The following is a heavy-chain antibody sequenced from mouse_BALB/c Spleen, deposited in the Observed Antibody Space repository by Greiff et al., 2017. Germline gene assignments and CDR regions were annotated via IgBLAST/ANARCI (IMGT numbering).Heavy chain of an antibody. D-gene: IGHD1-1*01. CDR3: TRSLYYYGSSYVWFAY. V-gene: IGHV1-15*01. CDR1: GYTFTDYE. Sequence: QVQLKESGAELVRPGASVTLSCKASGYTFTDYEMHWVKQTPVHGLEWIGAIDPETGGTAYNQKFKGKATLTADKSSSTAYMELRSLTSEDSAVYYCTRSLYYYGSSYVWFAYWGQGTLVTVSA. CDR2: IDPETGGT. J-gene: IGHJ3*01.